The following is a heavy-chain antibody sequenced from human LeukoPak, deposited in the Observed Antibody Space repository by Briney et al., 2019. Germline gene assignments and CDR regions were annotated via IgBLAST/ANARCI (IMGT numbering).Heavy chain of an antibody. CDR3: AKGTTTVQY. Sequence: PGGSLRLSCAATGFTFWSYGMHWVRQALGKGLEWVAVVSYDGSNKNYADSVKGRFTISRDNSKNTLYLQLNSLRVEDTAVYYCAKGTTTVQYWGQGTLVTVSS. V-gene: IGHV3-30*18. CDR2: VSYDGSNK. CDR1: GFTFWSYG. D-gene: IGHD1-1*01. J-gene: IGHJ4*02.